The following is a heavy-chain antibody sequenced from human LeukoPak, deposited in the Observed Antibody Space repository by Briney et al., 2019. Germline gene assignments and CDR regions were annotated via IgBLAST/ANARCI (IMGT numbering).Heavy chain of an antibody. J-gene: IGHJ5*02. CDR1: GFTFSSYS. Sequence: GGSLRLSCAASGFTFSSYSMNWVRQAPGKGLEWVSYISSCSSTIYYADSVKGRFTISRDNAKNSLYLQMNSLRAEDTAVYYCARDYVWGSYRPNWFDPWGQGTLVTVSS. CDR2: ISSCSSTI. D-gene: IGHD3-16*02. CDR3: ARDYVWGSYRPNWFDP. V-gene: IGHV3-48*01.